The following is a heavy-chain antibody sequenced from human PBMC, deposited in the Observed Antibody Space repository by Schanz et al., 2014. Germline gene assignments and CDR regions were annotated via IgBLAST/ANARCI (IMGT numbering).Heavy chain of an antibody. CDR2: IYGGST. V-gene: IGHV3-66*01. CDR3: ARTTTPFNFDSWPYLDY. CDR1: GFTVSSNY. Sequence: EVQLVESGGVVVQPGGSLRLSCGASGFTVSSNYMSWVRQAPGKGLEWVSFIYGGSTYYTDSVKGRFTISRDNSKNTLYLQMNSLRAEDTAVYYCARTTTPFNFDSWPYLDYWGQGTLVTVSS. J-gene: IGHJ4*02. D-gene: IGHD3-9*01.